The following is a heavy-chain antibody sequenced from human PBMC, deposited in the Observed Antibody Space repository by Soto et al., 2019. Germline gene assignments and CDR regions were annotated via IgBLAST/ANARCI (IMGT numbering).Heavy chain of an antibody. CDR1: GYTFTDYY. J-gene: IGHJ6*02. D-gene: IGHD2-2*01. CDR2: INPNSGGT. V-gene: IGHV1-2*02. Sequence: GASVKVSFKASGYTFTDYYMHWVRQAPGQGLEWMGWINPNSGGTNYAQKFQGRVTMTRVTSISTAYVELSSLRSDDTALYYCAKDPNIVVVTAAAGGMDVWGQGTTVTSP. CDR3: AKDPNIVVVTAAAGGMDV.